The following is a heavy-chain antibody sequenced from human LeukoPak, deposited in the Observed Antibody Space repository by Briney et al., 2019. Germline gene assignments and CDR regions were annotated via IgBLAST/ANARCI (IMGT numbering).Heavy chain of an antibody. CDR1: RFTFSSYS. Sequence: GGSLRLSCAASRFTFSSYSMDWVRQAPGKGLEWVSDITGSGSTFYYADPVRGRFTISRDNAKNSLYLQMNSLRAEDTAVYYCARLQTGSSYGQYWYFDLWGRGTLVTVSS. J-gene: IGHJ2*01. D-gene: IGHD1-26*01. CDR2: ITGSGSTF. CDR3: ARLQTGSSYGQYWYFDL. V-gene: IGHV3-48*01.